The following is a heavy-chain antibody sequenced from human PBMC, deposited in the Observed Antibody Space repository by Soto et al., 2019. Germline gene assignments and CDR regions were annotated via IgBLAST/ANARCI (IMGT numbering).Heavy chain of an antibody. CDR3: ASKWALEWLPGGAIYGMDV. V-gene: IGHV4-39*01. D-gene: IGHD3-3*01. CDR1: GGSISSSSYY. J-gene: IGHJ6*02. CDR2: IYYSGST. Sequence: QLQLQESGPGLVKPSETLSLTCTVSGGSISSSSYYWGWIRQPPGKGLEWIGSIYYSGSTYYNPSLKSRVTISVDTSKNQFSLKLSSVTAADTAVYYCASKWALEWLPGGAIYGMDVWGQGTTVTVSS.